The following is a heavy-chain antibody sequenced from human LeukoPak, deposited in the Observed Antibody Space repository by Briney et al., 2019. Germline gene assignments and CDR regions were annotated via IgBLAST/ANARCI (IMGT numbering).Heavy chain of an antibody. CDR3: AREVEATPYYFDY. J-gene: IGHJ4*02. CDR1: GYSISSGYY. D-gene: IGHD1-26*01. V-gene: IGHV4-38-2*02. CDR2: SYHSGST. Sequence: RASETLSLTCTVSGYSISSGYYWGWIRQPPGKGLEWIGSSYHSGSTSYNPSLKSRVTISVAASKNQFSLKLSSVTAADTAVYYCAREVEATPYYFDYWGQGTLVTVSS.